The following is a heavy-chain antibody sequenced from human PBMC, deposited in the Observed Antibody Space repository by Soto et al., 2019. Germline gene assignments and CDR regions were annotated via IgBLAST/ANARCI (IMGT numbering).Heavy chain of an antibody. CDR3: ARVGAVAGIYYYYYYMDV. CDR1: GFTFISYW. J-gene: IGHJ6*03. D-gene: IGHD6-19*01. V-gene: IGHV3-74*01. CDR2: INSDGSST. Sequence: GGSLRLSCAASGFTFISYWMHWVRQAPGKGLVWVSRINSDGSSTSYADSVKGRFTISRDNAKNTLYLQMNSLRAEDTAVYYCARVGAVAGIYYYYYYMDVWGKGTTVTVSS.